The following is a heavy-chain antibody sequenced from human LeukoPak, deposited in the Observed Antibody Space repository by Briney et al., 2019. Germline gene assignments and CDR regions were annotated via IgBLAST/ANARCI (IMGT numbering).Heavy chain of an antibody. Sequence: SQTLSLTCAVYGGSFGGYYWSWIRHPPGKGREWIGEINHSGSTTYNPSLKSRVTISVDTSKDQFSLKLSSVTAADTAVYYCARHVVCGGDCYNDYWGQGTLVTVSS. CDR3: ARHVVCGGDCYNDY. J-gene: IGHJ4*02. CDR1: GGSFGGYY. CDR2: INHSGST. V-gene: IGHV4-34*01. D-gene: IGHD2-21*02.